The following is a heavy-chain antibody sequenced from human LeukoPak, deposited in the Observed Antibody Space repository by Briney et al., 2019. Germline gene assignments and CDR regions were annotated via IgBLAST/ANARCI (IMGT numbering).Heavy chain of an antibody. J-gene: IGHJ4*02. CDR2: TYYRSKWST. V-gene: IGHV6-1*01. Sequence: SQTLSLTCAISGDSVSSNSAAWNWLRQSPSRGLEWLGRTYYRSKWSTYYAVSVKGRISINRDTSKNQISLQLNSVTPEDTAVYYCARSTGPIDYWGQGTLVTVSS. CDR1: GDSVSSNSAA. CDR3: ARSTGPIDY. D-gene: IGHD1-1*01.